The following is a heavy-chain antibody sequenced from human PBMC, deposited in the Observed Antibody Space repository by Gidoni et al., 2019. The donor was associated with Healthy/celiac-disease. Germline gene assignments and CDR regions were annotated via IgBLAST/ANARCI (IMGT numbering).Heavy chain of an antibody. CDR3: ARGAYYYYYGMDV. CDR1: GFTVSRNY. J-gene: IGHJ6*02. CDR2: IYSGGST. V-gene: IGHV3-66*01. Sequence: EVQLVESGGGLVQPGGSLRLSCAASGFTVSRNYMSWVRQAPGKGLEWVSVIYSGGSTYYADSVKGRFTISRDNSKNTLYLQMNSLRAEDTAVYYCARGAYYYYYGMDVWGQGTTVTVSS.